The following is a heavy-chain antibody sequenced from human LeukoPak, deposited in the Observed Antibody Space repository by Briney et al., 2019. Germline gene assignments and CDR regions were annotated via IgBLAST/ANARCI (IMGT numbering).Heavy chain of an antibody. V-gene: IGHV4-31*03. CDR3: ARDRNFCSSTSCYGFDY. D-gene: IGHD2-2*01. Sequence: SETLSLTCTVSGGSISSGGYYWSWIRQHPGKGLERIGYIYYSGSTYYNPSLKSRVTISVDTSKNQFSLKLSSVTAADTAVYYCARDRNFCSSTSCYGFDYWGQGTLVTVSS. CDR2: IYYSGST. CDR1: GGSISSGGYY. J-gene: IGHJ4*02.